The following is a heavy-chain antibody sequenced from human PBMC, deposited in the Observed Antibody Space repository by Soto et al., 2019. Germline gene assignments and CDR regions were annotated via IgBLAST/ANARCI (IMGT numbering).Heavy chain of an antibody. CDR1: GNNVSTNSAG. D-gene: IGHD1-1*01. Sequence: SQTLSLTCVISGNNVSTNSAGWNWTRQSPSRGLEWLGRTYYRSKWNNDYAASVKGRITVNPDTSKNQFSLQLNSVTPEDTGVYYCARNSWNAPPAFDFWGQGIQVTVSS. CDR2: TYYRSKWNN. V-gene: IGHV6-1*01. CDR3: ARNSWNAPPAFDF. J-gene: IGHJ4*02.